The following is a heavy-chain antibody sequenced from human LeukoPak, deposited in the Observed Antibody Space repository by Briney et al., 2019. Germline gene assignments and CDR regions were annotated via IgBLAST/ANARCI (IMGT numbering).Heavy chain of an antibody. D-gene: IGHD7-27*01. J-gene: IGHJ4*02. CDR1: GGSISSGGYY. CDR2: IYHSGST. Sequence: PSQTLSLTCTVSGGSISSGGYYWSWIRQPPGKGLEWIGYIYHSGSTYYNPSLKSRVTISVDRSKNQFSLKLSSVTAADTAVYYCARDGALGRPIDDYWGQGTLVTVSS. CDR3: ARDGALGRPIDDY. V-gene: IGHV4-30-2*01.